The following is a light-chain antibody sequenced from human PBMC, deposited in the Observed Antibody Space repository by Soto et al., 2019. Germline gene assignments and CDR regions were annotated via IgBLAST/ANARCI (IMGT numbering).Light chain of an antibody. Sequence: QSALTQPRSVSGSPGQSVTISCTGTSSDVGGYNYVSWYQQHPGKAPKLMIYDVSERPSGVPDRFSGSKSGNTASLTISGHQAEDEADYYCCSYAGSYTYVFATGTKVTVL. J-gene: IGLJ1*01. CDR2: DVS. CDR3: CSYAGSYTYV. V-gene: IGLV2-11*01. CDR1: SSDVGGYNY.